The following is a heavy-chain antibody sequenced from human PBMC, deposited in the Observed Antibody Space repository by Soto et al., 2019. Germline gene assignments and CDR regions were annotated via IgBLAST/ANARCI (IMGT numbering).Heavy chain of an antibody. V-gene: IGHV4-34*01. CDR2: INHSGSA. CDR3: ARGLITGSHYSGGWYYFDS. D-gene: IGHD6-19*01. J-gene: IGHJ4*02. Sequence: QVQLQQSGAGLLKPSETLSLTCAVYGESFSGHIWTWIRQTPGKGLQWIGQINHSGSASYNPSLNRPVTIAVPPANRRFSLELSSVTAADTAVYYCARGLITGSHYSGGWYYFDSWGQGTQVTVSS. CDR1: GESFSGHI.